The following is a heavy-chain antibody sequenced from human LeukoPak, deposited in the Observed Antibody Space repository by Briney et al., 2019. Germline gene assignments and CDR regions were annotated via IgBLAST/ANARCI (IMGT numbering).Heavy chain of an antibody. CDR2: IGAYNGNR. CDR3: ARGTWFDY. V-gene: IGHV1-18*01. Sequence: GASVKVSCKASGYSFTSYGIGWVRQAPGQGLEWMGLIGAYNGNRNYAQKLRGRVTMTTDTSTSTTYMELRSLRSDDTAVYYCARGTWFDYWGQGTLVTVSS. CDR1: GYSFTSYG. J-gene: IGHJ4*02. D-gene: IGHD2-2*01.